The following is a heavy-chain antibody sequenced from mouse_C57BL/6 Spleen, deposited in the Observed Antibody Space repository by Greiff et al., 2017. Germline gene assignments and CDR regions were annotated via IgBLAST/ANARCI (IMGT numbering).Heavy chain of an antibody. Sequence: QVQLQQSGAELVKPGASVKISCKASGYAFSSYWMNWVKQRPGKGLEWIGQIYPGDGDTNYNGKVKGKATLTADKSSSTAYMQRSSLTSEDSAVYFCARRDYYGSSLDYWGQGTTLTVSS. D-gene: IGHD1-1*01. CDR2: IYPGDGDT. J-gene: IGHJ2*01. V-gene: IGHV1-80*01. CDR3: ARRDYYGSSLDY. CDR1: GYAFSSYW.